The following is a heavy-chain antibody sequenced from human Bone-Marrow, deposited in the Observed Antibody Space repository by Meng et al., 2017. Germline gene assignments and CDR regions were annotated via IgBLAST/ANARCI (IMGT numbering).Heavy chain of an antibody. V-gene: IGHV1-69*01. CDR3: ASYDYGSGSFDY. D-gene: IGHD3-10*01. CDR1: GGTFSSYA. CDR2: IIPIFGTA. J-gene: IGHJ4*02. Sequence: QLHVVQSGVEVKKPGSSLKVPCTASGGTFSSYAISRVRQAPGQGLEWMGGIIPIFGTANYAQKFQGRFTITADESTSTAYMELSSLRSEDTAVYYCASYDYGSGSFDYWGQGTLVTVSS.